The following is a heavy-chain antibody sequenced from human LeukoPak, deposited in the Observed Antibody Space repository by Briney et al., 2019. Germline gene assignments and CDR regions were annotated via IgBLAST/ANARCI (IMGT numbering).Heavy chain of an antibody. CDR1: GYTYTNYG. D-gene: IGHD1-26*01. CDR3: ARDRWSGATGDYHYYYGMDV. J-gene: IGHJ6*02. CDR2: IGGYNGKT. V-gene: IGHV1-18*01. Sequence: ASVKVSCKATGYTYTNYGISSVRQAPGHGLEWMGWIGGYNGKTKYVEKLQGRATMTTDTSTSTAYMELRSLRSDDTAVYYCARDRWSGATGDYHYYYGMDVWGQGTTVIVSS.